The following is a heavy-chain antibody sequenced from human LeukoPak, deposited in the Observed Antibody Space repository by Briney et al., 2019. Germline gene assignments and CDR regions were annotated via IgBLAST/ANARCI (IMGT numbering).Heavy chain of an antibody. CDR2: ISSSSSYT. CDR3: ARDRYPYGDYAPLDY. Sequence: PGRSLRLSCAASGFTFSDYYMSWIRQAPGEGLEWVSYISSSSSYTNYADSVKGRFTISRDNAKNSLYLQMNSLRAEDTAVYYCARDRYPYGDYAPLDYWGQGTLVAVSS. CDR1: GFTFSDYY. J-gene: IGHJ4*02. D-gene: IGHD4-17*01. V-gene: IGHV3-11*06.